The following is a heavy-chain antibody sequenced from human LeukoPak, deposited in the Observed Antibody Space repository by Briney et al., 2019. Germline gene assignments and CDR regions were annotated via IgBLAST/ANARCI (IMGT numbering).Heavy chain of an antibody. CDR3: AKPMPGHYDILTGLFSNYGMDV. V-gene: IGHV3-23*01. CDR1: GFTFSSYA. J-gene: IGHJ6*02. D-gene: IGHD3-9*01. Sequence: GGSLRLSCAASGFTFSSYAMSWVRQAPGKGLEWVSAISGSGGSTYYADSVKGRFTISRDNSKNTLYLQMNSLRAEDTAVYYCAKPMPGHYDILTGLFSNYGMDVWGQGTTVTVSS. CDR2: ISGSGGST.